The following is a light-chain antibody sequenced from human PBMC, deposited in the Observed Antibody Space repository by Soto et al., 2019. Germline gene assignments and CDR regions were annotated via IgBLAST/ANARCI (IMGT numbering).Light chain of an antibody. CDR1: SSDVGAYDY. J-gene: IGLJ3*02. V-gene: IGLV2-14*01. Sequence: QSALTQPASVSGSPGQSITISCTGTSSDVGAYDYVSWYQQNPGKAPKIIISEVSDRPSGVSNRFSGSKSGNTASLTISGLQAEDEADYFCSSYTTTNTLWVFGGGTKLTVL. CDR3: SSYTTTNTLWV. CDR2: EVS.